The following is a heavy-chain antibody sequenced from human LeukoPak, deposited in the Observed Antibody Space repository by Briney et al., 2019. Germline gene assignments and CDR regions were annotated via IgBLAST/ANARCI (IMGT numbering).Heavy chain of an antibody. Sequence: SETLSLTCTVSGGSISSGGYYWSWIRQHPGKGLEWIGYIYYSGSTYYNPSLKSRVTISVDTSKNQFSLKLSSVTAADTAVYHCAREGCTNGVCWSNWFDPWGQGTLVTVSS. CDR3: AREGCTNGVCWSNWFDP. CDR2: IYYSGST. V-gene: IGHV4-31*03. J-gene: IGHJ5*02. CDR1: GGSISSGGYY. D-gene: IGHD2-8*01.